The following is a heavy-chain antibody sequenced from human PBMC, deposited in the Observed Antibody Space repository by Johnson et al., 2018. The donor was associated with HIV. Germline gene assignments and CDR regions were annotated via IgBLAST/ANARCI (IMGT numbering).Heavy chain of an antibody. D-gene: IGHD3-22*01. CDR1: GSTFSSYG. V-gene: IGHV3-74*01. J-gene: IGHJ3*02. CDR2: INSDGSTT. Sequence: VQLVESGGGVVQPGRSLRLSCAASGSTFSSYGMHWVRQASGKGLVWVSGINSDGSTTTYADSVKGLFTIARDNAKNTLYLQMNSLRAEDTAVYYCARERDYYDSSGYWVDAFDIWGQGTMVTVSS. CDR3: ARERDYYDSSGYWVDAFDI.